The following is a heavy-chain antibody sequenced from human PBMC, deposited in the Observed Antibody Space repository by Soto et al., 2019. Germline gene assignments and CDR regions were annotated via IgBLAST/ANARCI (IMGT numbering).Heavy chain of an antibody. J-gene: IGHJ3*02. CDR3: VKYYYDSSGSYGLNAFDM. CDR1: RFTFSNYA. CDR2: ISSNGDST. Sequence: GGSLRLSCLASRFTFSNYAMHWVRQAPGTGLEYVSTISSNGDSTYYADSVKGRFTISRDNSKNTLYLQMSSLRAEDTAVYYCVKYYYDSSGSYGLNAFDMWGQGTMLTVSS. D-gene: IGHD3-22*01. V-gene: IGHV3-64D*06.